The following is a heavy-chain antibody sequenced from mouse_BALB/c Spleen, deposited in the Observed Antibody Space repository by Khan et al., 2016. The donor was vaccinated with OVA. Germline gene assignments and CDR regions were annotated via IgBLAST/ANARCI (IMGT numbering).Heavy chain of an antibody. Sequence: EVQLQESGPSLVKPSQSLSLTCTVTGYSITSNYAWSWIRQFPGSKLEWMGYIRYSGATYYNPSLKSRISVTRDTSENQFFLQLNSVTTEDTATYFCARQNYDGYALDYWGQGTSVTVSS. CDR2: IRYSGAT. D-gene: IGHD2-4*01. V-gene: IGHV3-2*02. J-gene: IGHJ4*01. CDR1: GYSITSNYA. CDR3: ARQNYDGYALDY.